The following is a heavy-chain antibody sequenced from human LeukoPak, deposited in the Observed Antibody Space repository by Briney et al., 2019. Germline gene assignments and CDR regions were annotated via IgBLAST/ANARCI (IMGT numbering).Heavy chain of an antibody. Sequence: GGSLRLSCAASGFTLRSYNMHWVRQAPGKGLEWVSYISTSSYYIYYADSVKGRFTISRDDAKNSLFLQMNSPRAEDTAIYYCARDASGSSTGLIDSWGQGTLVTVSS. CDR3: ARDASGSSTGLIDS. CDR1: GFTLRSYN. V-gene: IGHV3-21*01. CDR2: ISTSSYYI. D-gene: IGHD1-26*01. J-gene: IGHJ4*02.